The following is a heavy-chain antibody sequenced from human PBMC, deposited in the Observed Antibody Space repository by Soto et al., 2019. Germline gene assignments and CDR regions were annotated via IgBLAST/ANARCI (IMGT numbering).Heavy chain of an antibody. J-gene: IGHJ5*02. CDR2: ISGYNGNT. CDR3: ARSHSFLRAYWFDP. V-gene: IGHV1-18*01. D-gene: IGHD3-3*02. CDR1: GYILTSYG. Sequence: QVQLVQSGTEVKTPGASVKVSCKPYGYILTSYGISWVRHAPGQGLAWMGWISGYNGNTNYAHNFQCRVTITTDTSTSTAYLELRSLRPDDTAVYYCARSHSFLRAYWFDPWGQGTLVTVSS.